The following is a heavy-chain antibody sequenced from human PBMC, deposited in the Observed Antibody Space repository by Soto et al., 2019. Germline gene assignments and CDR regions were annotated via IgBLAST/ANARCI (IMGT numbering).Heavy chain of an antibody. CDR3: ARQKHNADTVDFDY. V-gene: IGHV5-10-1*01. J-gene: IGHJ4*02. D-gene: IGHD5-18*01. CDR2: IDPSDSYT. CDR1: GYSFTSYW. Sequence: PGESLKISCKGSGYSFTSYWISWVRQMPGKVLEWMGRIDPSDSYTNYSPSFQGHVTISADKSISTAYLQWSSLKASDTAMYYCARQKHNADTVDFDYWGQGXLVTVYS.